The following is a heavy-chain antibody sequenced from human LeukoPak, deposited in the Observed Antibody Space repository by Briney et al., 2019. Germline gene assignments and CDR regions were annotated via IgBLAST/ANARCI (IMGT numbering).Heavy chain of an antibody. D-gene: IGHD5-12*01. J-gene: IGHJ4*02. CDR2: INQDGREK. CDR1: GLGSGSFW. Sequence: GGSLRLSCAASGLGSGSFWMSWVRQAPGKGLEWVANINQDGREKDYVDSVKGRFTISRDNAKNSLYLQMNSLRAEDTAVYCCARGEGYSGHADWGQGTLVTVSS. CDR3: ARGEGYSGHAD. V-gene: IGHV3-7*04.